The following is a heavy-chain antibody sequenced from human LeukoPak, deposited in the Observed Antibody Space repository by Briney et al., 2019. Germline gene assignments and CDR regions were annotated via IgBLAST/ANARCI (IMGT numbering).Heavy chain of an antibody. J-gene: IGHJ3*02. Sequence: SETLSLTCTVSGGSISSSSYYWGWIRQPPGKGLEWIGSIYYSGSTYYNPSLKSRVTISVDTPKNQFSLKLSSVTAADTAVYYCARYGTIFGGMRAFDIWGQGTMVTVSS. D-gene: IGHD3-3*01. CDR1: GGSISSSSYY. CDR2: IYYSGST. V-gene: IGHV4-39*01. CDR3: ARYGTIFGGMRAFDI.